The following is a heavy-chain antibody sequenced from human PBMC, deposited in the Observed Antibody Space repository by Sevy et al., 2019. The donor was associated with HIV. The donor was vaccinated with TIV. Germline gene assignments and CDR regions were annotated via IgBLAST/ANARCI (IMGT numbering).Heavy chain of an antibody. CDR3: AKNTAAAGVGGFDY. D-gene: IGHD6-13*01. J-gene: IGHJ4*02. CDR2: IQYDGNNK. V-gene: IGHV3-30*02. Sequence: GGSLRLSCAASGFTFSHYGMHWVRQAPVKGLEWVTFIQYDGNNKYYADSVKGRFTISRDNSKNMFFLQMNDLRAEDTALYYCAKNTAAAGVGGFDYWGQGALVTVSS. CDR1: GFTFSHYG.